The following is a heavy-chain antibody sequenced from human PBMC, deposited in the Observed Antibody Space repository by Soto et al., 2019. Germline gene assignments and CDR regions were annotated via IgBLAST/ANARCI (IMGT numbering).Heavy chain of an antibody. CDR1: GFSFSNYT. J-gene: IGHJ6*02. CDR2: ISSSSSYI. V-gene: IGHV3-21*01. D-gene: IGHD3-9*01. CDR3: ARGGSGDRLLTVYYYYYAMDV. Sequence: EVQLVESGGGLVKPGGSLRLSCAASGFSFSNYTMNWVRQAPGKGLEWVSSISSSSSYIYYADSVKGRFTISRDNAKKSLYLQMNSLRAEDTAVYYCARGGSGDRLLTVYYYYYAMDVWGQGTTVTVSS.